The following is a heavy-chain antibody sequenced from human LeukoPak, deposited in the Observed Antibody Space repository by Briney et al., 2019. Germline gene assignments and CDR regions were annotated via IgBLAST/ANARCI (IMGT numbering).Heavy chain of an antibody. CDR2: INSDGSNI. D-gene: IGHD1-26*01. CDR3: VRDRGTYRPIDY. CDR1: GFTLSTYW. J-gene: IGHJ4*02. Sequence: GGSLRLSCAASGFTLSTYWMHWVRQAPGKGLVWVSRINSDGSNINYADSVKGRFTISRDNAKNTLYLQMNSLRAEDTAIYYCVRDRGTYRPIDYWGQGTLVTVSS. V-gene: IGHV3-74*01.